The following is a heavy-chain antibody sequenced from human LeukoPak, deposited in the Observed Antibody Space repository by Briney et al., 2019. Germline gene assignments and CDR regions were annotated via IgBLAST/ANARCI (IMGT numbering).Heavy chain of an antibody. Sequence: PGGSLRLSCAVSGFTVRSNYINLVRQAPGRGLEWVSVIFSGGNAYYADSVKGRFITSKDISKNMIYLEMNSLRVEDTSVYYCARERDWGSGDYYNGMDVWGQGTTVIVS. CDR3: ARERDWGSGDYYNGMDV. CDR1: GFTVRSNY. V-gene: IGHV3-66*01. CDR2: IFSGGNA. J-gene: IGHJ6*02. D-gene: IGHD7-27*01.